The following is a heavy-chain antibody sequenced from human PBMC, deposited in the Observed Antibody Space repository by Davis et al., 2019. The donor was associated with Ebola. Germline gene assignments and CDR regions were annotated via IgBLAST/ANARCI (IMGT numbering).Heavy chain of an antibody. D-gene: IGHD1-26*01. V-gene: IGHV3-64D*06. Sequence: SLKTPCSAPGFTFNHYAMHWVRQAPGRGLDFVSGINDNGGTTHYADSVKGRFTISRDDSRSTVYLQMSSLTVEDTALYYCVKDRRGSYAFDIWGQGTMVTVSS. CDR1: GFTFNHYA. CDR2: INDNGGTT. J-gene: IGHJ3*02. CDR3: VKDRRGSYAFDI.